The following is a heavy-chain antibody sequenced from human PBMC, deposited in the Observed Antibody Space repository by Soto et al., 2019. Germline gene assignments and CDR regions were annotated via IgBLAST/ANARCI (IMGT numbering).Heavy chain of an antibody. J-gene: IGHJ4*02. V-gene: IGHV1-18*01. CDR3: ARDNRYSSSWYIWEDYFDY. CDR2: ISAYNGNT. D-gene: IGHD6-13*01. CDR1: GYTFTSYG. Sequence: GPSVKVSCKASGYTFTSYGIIWVRQAPGQGLEWMGWISAYNGNTNYAQKLQGRVTMTTDTSTSTAYMELRSLRSDDTAVYYCARDNRYSSSWYIWEDYFDYWGQGTLVTVSS.